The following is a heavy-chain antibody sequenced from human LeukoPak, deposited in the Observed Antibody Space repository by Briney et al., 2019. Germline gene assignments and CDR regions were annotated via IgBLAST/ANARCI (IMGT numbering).Heavy chain of an antibody. V-gene: IGHV3-7*01. J-gene: IGHJ4*02. CDR2: IKQDGSEK. Sequence: PGGSLRLSCAASGFIFSRYWMSWVRQAPGKGLEWVANIKQDGSEKYYVDSVKGRFTISRDNAKNSLYLQMNSLRVEDTAVYYCARDCQRVPGSTSCSSYWGQGTLVTVSS. CDR1: GFIFSRYW. D-gene: IGHD2-2*01. CDR3: ARDCQRVPGSTSCSSY.